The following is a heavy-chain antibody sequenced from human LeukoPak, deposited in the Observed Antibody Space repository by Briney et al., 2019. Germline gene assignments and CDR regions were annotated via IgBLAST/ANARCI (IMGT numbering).Heavy chain of an antibody. CDR1: GYTFTSYG. CDR3: ARPLYYDSSGCFSH. J-gene: IGHJ4*02. CDR2: ISAYNGNT. V-gene: IGHV1-18*01. Sequence: ASVKVSCKASGYTFTSYGISWVRQAPGQGLEWMGWISAYNGNTNYAQKLQGRVTMTTDTSTSTAYMELRSLRSDDTPVYYCARPLYYDSSGCFSHWGQGTLVTVSS. D-gene: IGHD3-22*01.